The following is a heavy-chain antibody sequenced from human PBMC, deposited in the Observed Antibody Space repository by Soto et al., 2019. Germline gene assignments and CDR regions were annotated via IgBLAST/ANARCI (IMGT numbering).Heavy chain of an antibody. CDR3: ARGTDEYKLGNV. CDR2: IHPSGST. CDR1: GGSLSDYY. J-gene: IGHJ6*02. V-gene: IGHV4-34*01. D-gene: IGHD1-1*01. Sequence: PAETLSLTCAVSGGSLSDYYWPWIRQSPGKGLEWIGEIHPSGSTYYNPSLRSRVTISVDTSKNQFSLKLTSLTAADTAIYYCARGTDEYKLGNVWGHGTTLTVSS.